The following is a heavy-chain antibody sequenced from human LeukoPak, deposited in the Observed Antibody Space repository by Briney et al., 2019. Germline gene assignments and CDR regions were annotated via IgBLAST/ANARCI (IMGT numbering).Heavy chain of an antibody. D-gene: IGHD2-2*02. CDR1: GFTFSSYG. CDR2: IRYDGSNK. J-gene: IGHJ6*03. Sequence: PGGSLRLSCAASGFTFSSYGMHWVRQAPGKGLEWVAFIRYDGSNKYYADSVKGRFTISRDNSKNTLYLQMNSLRAEDTAVYYCAKGGRNCSSTSCYRSREYYYYYYYMDVWGKGTTVTVSS. CDR3: AKGGRNCSSTSCYRSREYYYYYYYMDV. V-gene: IGHV3-30*02.